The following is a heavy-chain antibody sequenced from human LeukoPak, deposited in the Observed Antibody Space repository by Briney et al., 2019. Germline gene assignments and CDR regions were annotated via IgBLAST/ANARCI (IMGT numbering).Heavy chain of an antibody. CDR1: GYTLTSYG. D-gene: IGHD3-22*01. CDR2: ISAYNGNT. CDR3: ARDSSGYYDSGAFDI. V-gene: IGHV1-18*01. Sequence: ASVKVSCKASGYTLTSYGISWVRQAPGQGLEWMGWISAYNGNTNYAQKLQGRVTMTTDTSTSTAYMELRSLRSDDTAVYYCARDSSGYYDSGAFDIWGQGTMVTVSS. J-gene: IGHJ3*02.